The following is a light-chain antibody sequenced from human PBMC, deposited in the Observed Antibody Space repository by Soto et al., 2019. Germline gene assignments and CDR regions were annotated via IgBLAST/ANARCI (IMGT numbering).Light chain of an antibody. CDR2: SAS. J-gene: IGKJ4*01. CDR3: QQYGSSPLT. CDR1: QSLRSN. V-gene: IGKV3-20*01. Sequence: EIVMTQSPVTLSVSPGETVTLSCRASQSLRSNLAWYQQKPGQTPRLLIYSASIRATGIPDRFTGSGSGTDFTLTIRRLEPEDFEVYYCQQYGSSPLTFGGGTKVDIK.